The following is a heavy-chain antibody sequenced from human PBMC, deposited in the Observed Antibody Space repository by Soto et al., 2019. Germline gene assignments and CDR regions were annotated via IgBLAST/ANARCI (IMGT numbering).Heavy chain of an antibody. CDR3: ARSYYYDSSGYYCLGY. Sequence: QVQLVQSGAEVKNSGASVKVSCKASGYTFTSYGFSWVRQAPGQGLEWMGWISASNGNTNYAQKFQGRVTITADESTSTAYMELSSLRSEDTAVYYCARSYYYDSSGYYCLGYWGQGTLVTVSS. J-gene: IGHJ4*02. V-gene: IGHV1-18*01. D-gene: IGHD3-22*01. CDR2: ISASNGNT. CDR1: GYTFTSYG.